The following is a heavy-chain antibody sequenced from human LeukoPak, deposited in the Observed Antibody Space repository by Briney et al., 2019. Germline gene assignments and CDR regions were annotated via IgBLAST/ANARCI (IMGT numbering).Heavy chain of an antibody. J-gene: IGHJ4*02. Sequence: GEALKISCKGSGYSFTSYWIGWVRQMPGKGLEWMGIIYPGDSDTRYSPSCQSQVPISADKYTNPVYLQWSSLQPSDTAMYYCATRHEDEVKIFAYWGQGPLVPVSS. V-gene: IGHV5-51*01. CDR3: ATRHEDEVKIFAY. CDR1: GYSFTSYW. D-gene: IGHD3-10*01. CDR2: IYPGDSDT.